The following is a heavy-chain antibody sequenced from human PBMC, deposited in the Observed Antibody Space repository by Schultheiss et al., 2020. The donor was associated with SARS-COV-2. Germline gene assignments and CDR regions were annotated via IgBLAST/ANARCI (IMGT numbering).Heavy chain of an antibody. Sequence: ASVKVSCKPSGYTFTSHGISWVRQAPGQGFEWMGWISGYNGYTDYAQKFQGRITMTTDTSTSTAYMELRSLRSDDTAVYYCARIGGNSPEDYWGQGTLVTVSS. D-gene: IGHD4-23*01. V-gene: IGHV1-18*04. CDR3: ARIGGNSPEDY. CDR2: ISGYNGYT. CDR1: GYTFTSHG. J-gene: IGHJ4*02.